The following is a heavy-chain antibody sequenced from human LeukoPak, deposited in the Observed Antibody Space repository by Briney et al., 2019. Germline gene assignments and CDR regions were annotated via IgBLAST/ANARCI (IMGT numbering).Heavy chain of an antibody. Sequence: HPGGSLRLSCAVPGITVRSNDMSWVRQAPRKGLEWVSLLLKGGNTHYADSVKSRFTISRDNSRNTLYLQMDSLRAEDTAVYYCARVHYYYRDFWGKGTTVTVSS. J-gene: IGHJ6*03. CDR1: GITVRSND. CDR2: LLKGGNT. V-gene: IGHV3-53*01. CDR3: ARVHYYYRDF.